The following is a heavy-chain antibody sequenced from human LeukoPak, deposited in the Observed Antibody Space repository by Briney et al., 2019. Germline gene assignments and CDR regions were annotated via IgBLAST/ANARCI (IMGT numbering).Heavy chain of an antibody. V-gene: IGHV4-39*01. CDR1: GDSISSSSYY. D-gene: IGHD6-13*01. CDR3: ARSWFSTGPADY. Sequence: SETLSLTCTVSGDSISSSSYYWGWIRQPPGKGLGWIGSIFHIGSTYYNPSLKSRVTISVDTSKNQFSLKLTSVTAADTAVYYCARSWFSTGPADYWGQGTLVTVSS. CDR2: IFHIGST. J-gene: IGHJ4*02.